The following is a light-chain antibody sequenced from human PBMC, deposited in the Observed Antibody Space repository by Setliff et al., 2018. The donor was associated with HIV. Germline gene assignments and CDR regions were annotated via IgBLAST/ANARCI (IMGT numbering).Light chain of an antibody. CDR1: SSDVGGYDY. V-gene: IGLV2-14*03. CDR2: DVS. Sequence: QSVLTQPASVSGSAGQSITISCTGTSSDVGGYDYVSWYQQHPDKAPKLMIHDVSNRPSGVSNRFSGSKSGNTASLTISGLQAEDDADYYCSSYTSNNTPVVFGGGTKVTVL. J-gene: IGLJ2*01. CDR3: SSYTSNNTPVV.